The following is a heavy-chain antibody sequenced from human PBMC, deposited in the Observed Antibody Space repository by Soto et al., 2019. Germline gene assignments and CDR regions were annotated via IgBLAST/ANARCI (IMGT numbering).Heavy chain of an antibody. CDR2: ILYRDGTT. CDR3: VKDWTGHDSRGGGCLAY. V-gene: IGHV3-23*01. J-gene: IGHJ4*02. D-gene: IGHD2-15*01. CDR1: RVTFNNYA. Sequence: PWGSLRLSCAACRVTFNNYAMTWVRQDPGKGLEWVSSILYRDGTTYHADSVKGRFTISRDDSKNTLYLHMNSLRGEDTAVYYCVKDWTGHDSRGGGCLAYWGPGILVTVSS.